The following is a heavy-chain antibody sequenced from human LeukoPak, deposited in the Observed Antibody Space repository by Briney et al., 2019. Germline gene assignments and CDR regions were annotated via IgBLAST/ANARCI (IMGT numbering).Heavy chain of an antibody. V-gene: IGHV3-15*01. CDR2: IKSKTNGETV. J-gene: IGHJ4*02. CDR1: GFTFSGAR. D-gene: IGHD3-10*01. Sequence: PGGSLRLSCAASGFTFSGARMSWVRQAPGKGLEWVGRIKSKTNGETVDYGAPVKGRFNISRDDSKNTVFLQMNSLKTEDTAVYYCSTAYGGSGSDWGQGTLVTVSS. CDR3: STAYGGSGSD.